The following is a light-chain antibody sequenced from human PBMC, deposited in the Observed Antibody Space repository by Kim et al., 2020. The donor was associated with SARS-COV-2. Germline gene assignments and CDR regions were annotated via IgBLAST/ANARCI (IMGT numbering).Light chain of an antibody. V-gene: IGKV3-20*01. CDR1: QSVSRSY. CDR3: QQYGSS. Sequence: TLALSPGERATLSCTTSQSVSRSYLAWYHQKPGQAPRLLIYGASSRATGIPDRFSGSGSGTNFTLTISRLEPEDFAVYFCQQYGSSFGQGTKLEI. J-gene: IGKJ2*01. CDR2: GAS.